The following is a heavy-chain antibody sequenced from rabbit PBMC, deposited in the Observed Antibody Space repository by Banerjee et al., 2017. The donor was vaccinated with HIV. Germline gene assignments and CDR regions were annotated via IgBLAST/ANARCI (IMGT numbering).Heavy chain of an antibody. D-gene: IGHD1-1*01. CDR1: GFSFSSSDY. J-gene: IGHJ4*01. CDR2: IAGSSSGFT. CDR3: ARDLDGVIGWNFGW. Sequence: QEQLVESGGGLVKPEGSLALTCKASGFSFSSSDYICWVRQAPGKGLEWISCIAGSSSGFTYSATWAKGRFTISRTSSTTVTLQMTSLTAADTATYFCARDLDGVIGWNFGWWGPGTLVTVS. V-gene: IGHV1S45*01.